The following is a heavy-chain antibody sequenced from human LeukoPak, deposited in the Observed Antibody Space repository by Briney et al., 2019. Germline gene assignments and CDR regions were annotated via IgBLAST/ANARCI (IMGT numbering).Heavy chain of an antibody. CDR2: IKSKTDGGTT. CDR1: GFTFSNAW. D-gene: IGHD3-22*01. V-gene: IGHV3-15*01. Sequence: PGGSLRLSCAASGFTFSNAWMSWVRQAPGKGLEWVGRIKSKTDGGTTDYAAPVKGRFTISRDDSKNTLYLQMNSLKTEDTAVYYCTTLTMIIVVTLDYWGQGTLVTVSS. CDR3: TTLTMIIVVTLDY. J-gene: IGHJ4*02.